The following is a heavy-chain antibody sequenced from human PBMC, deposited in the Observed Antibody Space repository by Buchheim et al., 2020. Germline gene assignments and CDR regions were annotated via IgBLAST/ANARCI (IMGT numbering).Heavy chain of an antibody. Sequence: QVQLQESGPGLVKSSETLSLTCTVSGGSMTSYYWNWIRQPPGNGMEWIGLIYDTGSTTYSASLKSRVSISVDTSKNQFSLNLSSVTAADTAVYYCVRGDDYDNYTMDVWGQGTT. V-gene: IGHV4-59*01. CDR1: GGSMTSYY. CDR3: VRGDDYDNYTMDV. J-gene: IGHJ6*02. CDR2: IYDTGST.